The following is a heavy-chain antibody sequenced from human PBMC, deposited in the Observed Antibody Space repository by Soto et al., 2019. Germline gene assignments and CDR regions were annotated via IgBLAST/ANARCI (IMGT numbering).Heavy chain of an antibody. Sequence: RGGSLRLSXAASGFTFSSYGMHWVRQAPGKGLEWVAVISYDGSNKYYADSVKGRFTISRDNSKNTLYLQMNSLRAEDTAVYYCAKDAPGYYYDSSGAGLFDYWGQGTLVTVSS. J-gene: IGHJ4*02. CDR3: AKDAPGYYYDSSGAGLFDY. CDR1: GFTFSSYG. V-gene: IGHV3-30*18. CDR2: ISYDGSNK. D-gene: IGHD3-22*01.